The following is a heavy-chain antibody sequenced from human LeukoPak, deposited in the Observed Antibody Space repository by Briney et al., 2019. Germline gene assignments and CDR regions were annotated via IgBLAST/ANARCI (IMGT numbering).Heavy chain of an antibody. D-gene: IGHD1-26*01. CDR1: GGSFSGYY. CDR2: INHSGST. J-gene: IGHJ4*02. CDR3: ARLALDSGSSDRDY. V-gene: IGHV4-34*01. Sequence: SETLSLTCAVYGGSFSGYYWSWIRQPPGKGLEWIGEINHSGSTNYNPSLKSRVTISVDTSMNQFSLKLSSVTAADTAVYYCARLALDSGSSDRDYWGQGTLVTVSS.